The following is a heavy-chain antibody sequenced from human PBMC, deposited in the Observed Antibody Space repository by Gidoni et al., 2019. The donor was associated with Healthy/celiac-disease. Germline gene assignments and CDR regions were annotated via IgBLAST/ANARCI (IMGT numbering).Heavy chain of an antibody. CDR1: GYTFTTCA. D-gene: IGHD6-19*01. Sequence: QVQLVQSGAEVKKPGASVTVSCKASGYTFTTCAMHWVRQAPGQRLEWMGWINAGNGNTKYSQKFQGRVTITRDTSASTAYMELSSLRSEDTAVYYCARVKYSSGWYGADAFDIWGQGTMVTVSS. V-gene: IGHV1-3*01. CDR3: ARVKYSSGWYGADAFDI. J-gene: IGHJ3*02. CDR2: INAGNGNT.